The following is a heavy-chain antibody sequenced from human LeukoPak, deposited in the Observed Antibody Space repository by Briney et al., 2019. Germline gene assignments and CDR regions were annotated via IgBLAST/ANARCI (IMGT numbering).Heavy chain of an antibody. CDR1: GGSFSGYY. CDR2: ISHSGST. J-gene: IGHJ6*03. D-gene: IGHD3-10*01. Sequence: SETLSLTCAVYGGSFSGYYWSWIRQPPGKGLEWIGEISHSGSTNYNPSLKSRVTISVDTSKNQFSLKLSSVTAADTAVYYCARGSTVLLWFGELLPYYYYMDVWGKGTTVTVSS. V-gene: IGHV4-34*01. CDR3: ARGSTVLLWFGELLPYYYYMDV.